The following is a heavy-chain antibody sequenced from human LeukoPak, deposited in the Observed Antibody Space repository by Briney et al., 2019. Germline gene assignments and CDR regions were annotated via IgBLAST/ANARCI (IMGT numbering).Heavy chain of an antibody. CDR2: ISTDTGNT. CDR3: ARGATYGSNSWTLRWDYFDS. V-gene: IGHV1-18*01. J-gene: IGHJ4*02. CDR1: GYTSKSYD. D-gene: IGHD6-13*01. Sequence: ASVKVSCKCSGYTSKSYDVTWVRQAPGQGLEWMGWISTDTGNTNYAQSLQGRVTMTTDTSTTTAYMELRSLRSDDTAVYYCARGATYGSNSWTLRWDYFDSWGQGTLVTVSS.